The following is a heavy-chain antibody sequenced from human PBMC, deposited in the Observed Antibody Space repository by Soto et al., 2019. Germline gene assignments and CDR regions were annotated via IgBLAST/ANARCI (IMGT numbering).Heavy chain of an antibody. CDR3: ARANSRSDAFDI. J-gene: IGHJ3*02. CDR1: GYTFTSYY. CDR2: INPSGGST. V-gene: IGHV1-46*01. D-gene: IGHD3-22*01. Sequence: APVKVSCKASGYTFTSYYMHWVRQAPGQGLEWMGIINPSGGSTSYAQKFQGRVTMARDTSTSTVYMELSSLRSEDTAVYYCARANSRSDAFDIWGQGTMVTVSS.